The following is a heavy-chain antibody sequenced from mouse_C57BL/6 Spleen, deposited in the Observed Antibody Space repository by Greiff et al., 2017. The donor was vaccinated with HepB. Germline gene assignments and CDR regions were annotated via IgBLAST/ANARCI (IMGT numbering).Heavy chain of an antibody. V-gene: IGHV1-55*01. D-gene: IGHD1-1*01. CDR1: GYTFTSYW. J-gene: IGHJ3*01. Sequence: QVQLQQPGAELVKPGASVKMSCKASGYTFTSYWITWVKQRPGQGLEWIGEIYPGSGSTNYNEKFKSKATLTVDTSSSTAYMQLSSLTSEDSAVYYCAREEGYYGKENWFAYWGQGTLVTVSA. CDR2: IYPGSGST. CDR3: AREEGYYGKENWFAY.